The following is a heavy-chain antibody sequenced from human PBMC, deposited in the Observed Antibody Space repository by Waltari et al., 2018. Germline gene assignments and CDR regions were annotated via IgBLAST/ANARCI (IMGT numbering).Heavy chain of an antibody. CDR2: VSSTGTT. V-gene: IGHV4-61*02. CDR3: TSGYQLLRPLEAFGF. J-gene: IGHJ3*01. Sequence: QVQLQESGPGLVKPSETLALTCPVSGASIGSATYSWPWIRQSAGEGLEWIGRVSSTGTTDYNPSLRGRVTISADTSKNQFSLKIHSVNATDTATYYCTSGYQLLRPLEAFGFWGLGTMVTVSS. D-gene: IGHD2-2*01. CDR1: GASIGSATYS.